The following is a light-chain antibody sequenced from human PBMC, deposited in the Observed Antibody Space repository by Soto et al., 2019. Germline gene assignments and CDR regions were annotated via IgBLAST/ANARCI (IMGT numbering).Light chain of an antibody. CDR1: QTASSY. J-gene: IGKJ2*01. CDR3: QQRSNWPPMYT. Sequence: EIVLTQSPATLSLSPGERATLSCRASQTASSYLAWYQQKTGQAPRLLIYDTSNRATGIPARFSGSGSGTDFTLTISSLEPEDFAVYYCQQRSNWPPMYTFGQGTKLQIK. V-gene: IGKV3-11*01. CDR2: DTS.